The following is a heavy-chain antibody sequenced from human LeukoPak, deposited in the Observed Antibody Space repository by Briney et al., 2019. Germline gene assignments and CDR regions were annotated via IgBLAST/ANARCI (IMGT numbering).Heavy chain of an antibody. D-gene: IGHD1-26*01. Sequence: GGTLRLSCAASGFTFSSYWMSWVRQAPGKGLEWVANIKQDGSEKYYVDSVKGRFTISRDNAKNSLYLQMNSLRAEDTAVYYCAMEHSGSYYYFDYWGQGTLVTVSS. V-gene: IGHV3-7*04. CDR3: AMEHSGSYYYFDY. CDR2: IKQDGSEK. J-gene: IGHJ4*02. CDR1: GFTFSSYW.